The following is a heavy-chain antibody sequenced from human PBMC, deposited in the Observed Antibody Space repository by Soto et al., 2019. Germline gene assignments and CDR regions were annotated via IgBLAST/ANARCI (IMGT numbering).Heavy chain of an antibody. CDR2: IYYSGST. D-gene: IGHD2-15*01. J-gene: IGHJ3*02. V-gene: IGHV4-59*08. Sequence: QVQLQESGPGLVKPSETLSLTCTVSGGSISSYYWSWIRQPPGKGLEWIGYIYYSGSTNYNPSLKGRVTISVDTSKNQFSLKLSSVTAADTAVYYCARYLWRYCSGGSCYPRVSRKKPTHDAFDIWGQGTMVTVSS. CDR1: GGSISSYY. CDR3: ARYLWRYCSGGSCYPRVSRKKPTHDAFDI.